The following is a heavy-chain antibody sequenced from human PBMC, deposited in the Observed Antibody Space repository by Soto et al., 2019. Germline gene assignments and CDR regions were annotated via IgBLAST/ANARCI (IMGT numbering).Heavy chain of an antibody. Sequence: ASVKVSCKASGYTFTSYYMHWVRQAPGQGLEWMGIINPSGGSTSYAQKFQGRVTMTRGTSTSTVYMELSSLRSEDTAVYYCARGPYYDILTGYSPFDYWGQGTLVTVSS. CDR1: GYTFTSYY. D-gene: IGHD3-9*01. V-gene: IGHV1-46*01. CDR3: ARGPYYDILTGYSPFDY. J-gene: IGHJ4*02. CDR2: INPSGGST.